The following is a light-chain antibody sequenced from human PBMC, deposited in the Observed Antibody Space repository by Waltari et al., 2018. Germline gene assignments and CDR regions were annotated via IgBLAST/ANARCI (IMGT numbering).Light chain of an antibody. CDR1: QLITTY. V-gene: IGKV1-39*01. CDR3: QQSYVTPRT. CDR2: AAS. Sequence: IQMTQPPSSLSASVDDRSPITCRASQLITTYLNWYQQKPGKAPKLLIYAASSLQSGVPSRFSGSGSGTDFTLTISSLQPEDFATYYCQQSYVTPRTFGQGTKLDIK. J-gene: IGKJ2*01.